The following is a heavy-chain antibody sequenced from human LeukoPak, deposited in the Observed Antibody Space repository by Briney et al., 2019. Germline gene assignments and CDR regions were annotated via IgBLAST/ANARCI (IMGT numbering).Heavy chain of an antibody. Sequence: SETLSLTCAVSGGSISSSNWWSWVRQPPGKGLEWIGEIYHSGSTNYNPSLKSRVTISVDKSKNQFSLKLSSVTAADTAVYYCARSPRLTVAGTTVFDYWGQGTLVTVSS. CDR2: IYHSGST. J-gene: IGHJ4*02. CDR3: ARSPRLTVAGTTVFDY. V-gene: IGHV4-4*02. D-gene: IGHD6-19*01. CDR1: GGSISSSNW.